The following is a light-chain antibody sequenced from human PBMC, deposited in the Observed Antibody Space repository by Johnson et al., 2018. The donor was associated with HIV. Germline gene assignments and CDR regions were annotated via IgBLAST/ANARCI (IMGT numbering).Light chain of an antibody. CDR2: ETN. CDR1: SSNIGNNY. J-gene: IGLJ1*01. Sequence: QSVLTQPPSVSAAPGQKVTIYCSGSSSNIGNNYVSWYQQLPGTAPKLLIYETNKRPSGIPDRFSVSKSGTSATLGITGLQTGDEADYYCGTWDSSLSTYVFGTGTKVTVL. CDR3: GTWDSSLSTYV. V-gene: IGLV1-51*01.